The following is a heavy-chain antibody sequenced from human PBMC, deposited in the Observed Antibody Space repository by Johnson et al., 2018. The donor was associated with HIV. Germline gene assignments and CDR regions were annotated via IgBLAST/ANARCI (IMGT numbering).Heavy chain of an antibody. CDR1: GFTFSTYD. J-gene: IGHJ3*02. CDR2: IGTAGDT. CDR3: ARDEWRIRAFDI. Sequence: VQLVESGGGLVQPGASLTLACAATGFTFSTYDMHWVRQVTGKSLEWVSAIGTAGDTYYSDSVKGRFTISRENAKNTLYLQMNSLRAEDTAVYYCARDEWRIRAFDIWGQGTMVTVSS. V-gene: IGHV3-13*01. D-gene: IGHD2-8*01.